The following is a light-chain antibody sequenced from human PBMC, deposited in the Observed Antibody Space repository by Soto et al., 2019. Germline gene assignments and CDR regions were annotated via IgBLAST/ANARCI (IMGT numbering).Light chain of an antibody. CDR1: QSVSSN. Sequence: EIVMTQSPSTLSLFPGERATISCRSSQSVSSNLAWYQKKPGQAPRLRLYGASTRATGIPARFSGSGSGTEFTLTISSLQPEDFAAYYCQQYNNWPPITFGQGTRLEI. CDR3: QQYNNWPPIT. J-gene: IGKJ5*01. CDR2: GAS. V-gene: IGKV3-15*01.